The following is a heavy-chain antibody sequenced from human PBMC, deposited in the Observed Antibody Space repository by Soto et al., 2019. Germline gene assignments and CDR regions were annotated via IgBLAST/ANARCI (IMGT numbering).Heavy chain of an antibody. D-gene: IGHD1-1*01. CDR3: ARGYSRNDHYFDY. CDR2: IYHSGST. CDR1: GYSISSGGYS. Sequence: SETLSLTCTVSGYSISSGGYSWSWIRQPPGKGLEWIGYIYHSGSTYYNPSLKSRVTISVDTSKNQFSLKVNSVTAADTAVYYCARGYSRNDHYFDYWGQGTLVTVSS. J-gene: IGHJ4*02. V-gene: IGHV4-30-2*01.